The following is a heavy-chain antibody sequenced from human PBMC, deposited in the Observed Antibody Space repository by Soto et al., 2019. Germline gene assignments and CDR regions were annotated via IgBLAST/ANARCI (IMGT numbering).Heavy chain of an antibody. CDR1: GGSISSYY. CDR2: IYYSGST. V-gene: IGHV4-59*01. Sequence: PSETLSLTCTVSGGSISSYYWSWIRQPPGKGLEWIGYIYYSGSTNYNPSLKSRVTISVDTSKNQFSLKLTSVNAADTAVYYCARDKDWAFDYWGQGTLVTVSS. CDR3: ARDKDWAFDY. J-gene: IGHJ4*02. D-gene: IGHD3-9*01.